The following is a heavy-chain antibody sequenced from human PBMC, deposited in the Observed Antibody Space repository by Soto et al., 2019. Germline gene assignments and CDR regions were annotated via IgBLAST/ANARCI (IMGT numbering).Heavy chain of an antibody. Sequence: SETLSLTCDVAGVSISSSHWWCWLRQPPGKGLEWIGEVYQSGSANYNPSLKRRVSMSGDKSKNQFSLRLSSVPAPDPPLSSCARIAVVPSALDPWGQGTLVTVSS. D-gene: IGHD2-2*01. V-gene: IGHV4-4*02. CDR3: ARIAVVPSALDP. CDR1: GVSISSSHW. CDR2: VYQSGSA. J-gene: IGHJ5*02.